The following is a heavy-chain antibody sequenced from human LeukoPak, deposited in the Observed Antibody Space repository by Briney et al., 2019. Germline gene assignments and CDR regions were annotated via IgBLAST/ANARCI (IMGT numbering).Heavy chain of an antibody. CDR2: IIPILGIS. D-gene: IGHD3/OR15-3a*01. Sequence: SVKVSCKASGGTFSSYAISWVRQAPGRGLEWMGRIIPILGISNYAQKFQGRVTITEDKSTSTAYMELSSLRYEDTAVYYCAREDPVKDWSDAFDIWAQGTMVTVSS. J-gene: IGHJ3*02. CDR3: AREDPVKDWSDAFDI. V-gene: IGHV1-69*04. CDR1: GGTFSSYA.